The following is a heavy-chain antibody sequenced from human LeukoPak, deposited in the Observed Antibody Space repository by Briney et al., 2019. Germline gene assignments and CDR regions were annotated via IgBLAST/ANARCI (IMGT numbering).Heavy chain of an antibody. CDR1: GGSNSSSSYY. CDR2: IYYSGST. V-gene: IGHV4-39*07. CDR3: ARGGATYYYGSGYDY. J-gene: IGHJ4*02. D-gene: IGHD3-10*01. Sequence: ASETLSLTCTVSGGSNSSSSYYWGWIRQPPGRGLEWIGRIYYSGSTYYNPSLKSRVTISVDTSKNQFSLKLSSVTAADTAVYCCARGGATYYYGSGYDYWGQGTLVTVSS.